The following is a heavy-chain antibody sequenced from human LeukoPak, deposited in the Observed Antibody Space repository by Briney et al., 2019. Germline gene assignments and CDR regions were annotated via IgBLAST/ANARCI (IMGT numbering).Heavy chain of an antibody. J-gene: IGHJ3*02. CDR3: TTGGGSGYYDSSGYDAFDI. V-gene: IGHV3-15*01. D-gene: IGHD3-22*01. CDR1: GFTFSNAR. CDR2: IKSKTDGGTT. Sequence: PGGSLRLSCAASGFTFSNARMSWVRQAPGKGLEWVGRIKSKTDGGTTDFAAPVKGRFTISRDDSKNTLYLQMNSLKTEDTAVYYCTTGGGSGYYDSSGYDAFDIWGQGTMVTVSS.